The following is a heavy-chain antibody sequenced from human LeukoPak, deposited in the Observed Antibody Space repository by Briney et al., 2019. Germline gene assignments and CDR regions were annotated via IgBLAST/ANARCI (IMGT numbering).Heavy chain of an antibody. D-gene: IGHD5-12*01. CDR1: GFTFRGYW. J-gene: IGHJ4*02. V-gene: IGHV3-74*01. CDR2: YYRGGGRT. CDR3: ARVGAIVARLPHFDY. Sequence: GGSLRLSCAASGFTFRGYWMHWVRQAPGKGLVWVSRYYRGGGRTIYAHSVKGRFTVSRDNAKNTSYLQMNSLRAEDTAVYYCARVGAIVARLPHFDYWGQGTLVTVSS.